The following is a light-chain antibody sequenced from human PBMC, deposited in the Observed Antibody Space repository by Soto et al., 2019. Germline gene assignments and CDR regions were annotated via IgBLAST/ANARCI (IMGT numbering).Light chain of an antibody. CDR3: QQSGDSRPRT. Sequence: SGAAAVVDRDLITCRVTQRTRKYLYWYQHKSVKVPTLLLYAASSLQSGVPSRFSGSGSGTEFTFTIIILQHEELATCYGQQSGDSRPRTFGKGTRV. J-gene: IGKJ1*01. CDR1: QRTRKY. CDR2: AAS. V-gene: IGKV1-39*01.